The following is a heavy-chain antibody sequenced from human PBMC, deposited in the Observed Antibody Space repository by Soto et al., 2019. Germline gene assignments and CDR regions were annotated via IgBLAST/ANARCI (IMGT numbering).Heavy chain of an antibody. V-gene: IGHV4-59*08. CDR3: ARHLVDDAFDI. CDR2: MDYSGST. CDR1: GGSISSYY. Sequence: PSETLSLTCTVSGGSISSYYWSWIRQPPGKGLEWIGYMDYSGSTSYNPSIKSRVAISVDTSKNQFSLKLSSVTAADAAVYYCARHLVDDAFDIWGQGTMVTVSS. J-gene: IGHJ3*02.